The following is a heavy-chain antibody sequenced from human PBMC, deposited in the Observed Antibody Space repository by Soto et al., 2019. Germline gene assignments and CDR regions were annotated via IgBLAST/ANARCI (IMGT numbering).Heavy chain of an antibody. CDR2: ITISGNYI. D-gene: IGHD2-8*01. CDR1: GFAFQTYT. Sequence: EGQLVESGGGLVKPGGSLRLSCAASGFAFQTYTMEWLRQPPGKGLEWVSSITISGNYIYYADSVKGRFTISRDNGRNSVYLQMNSLRAEDTAVYYCAKVGVLRTNFRGFDLWGQGTLVTASS. V-gene: IGHV3-21*01. CDR3: AKVGVLRTNFRGFDL. J-gene: IGHJ5*02.